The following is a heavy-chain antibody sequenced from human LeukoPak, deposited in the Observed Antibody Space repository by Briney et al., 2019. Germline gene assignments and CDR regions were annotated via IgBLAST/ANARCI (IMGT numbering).Heavy chain of an antibody. V-gene: IGHV1-24*01. CDR1: GYTLTELS. CDR3: ATVEFKRDGYNLVVAHYYYGMDV. J-gene: IGHJ6*02. D-gene: IGHD5-24*01. Sequence: ASVKVSCKVSGYTLTELSMHWVRQAPGKGLEWMGGFDPEDGETIYAQKFQGRVTMTEDTSTDTAYMELSSLRSEDTAVYYCATVEFKRDGYNLVVAHYYYGMDVWGQGTTVTVSS. CDR2: FDPEDGET.